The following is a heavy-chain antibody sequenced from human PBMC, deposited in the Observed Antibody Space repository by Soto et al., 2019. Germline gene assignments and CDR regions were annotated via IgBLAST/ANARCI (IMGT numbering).Heavy chain of an antibody. CDR2: INWRGSAT. CDR3: AKSGISGCSSTSCYGGWFDP. CDR1: GFTFDDYA. Sequence: PGGSLRLSCAASGFTFDDYAMSWVRQAPGKGLEWVSGINWRGSATGYADSVRGRFTISRDNAKKSLYLELSSLRAEDTALYHCAKSGISGCSSTSCYGGWFDPWGQGTLVT. J-gene: IGHJ5*02. D-gene: IGHD2-2*01. V-gene: IGHV3-20*01.